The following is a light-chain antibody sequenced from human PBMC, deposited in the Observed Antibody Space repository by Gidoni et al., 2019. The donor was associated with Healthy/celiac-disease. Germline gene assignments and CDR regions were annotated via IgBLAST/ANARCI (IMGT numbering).Light chain of an antibody. CDR1: QSVSSY. Sequence: EIVLTQSPALLSLSPGERATHSSRASQSVSSYLAWYQQKPGQAPRLLIYDASNRATGIPARFRGSGSGTDFTLTISSLEPEDFAVYYCQQRSNGPPLFTFXPXTKVDIK. CDR2: DAS. CDR3: QQRSNGPPLFT. V-gene: IGKV3-11*01. J-gene: IGKJ3*01.